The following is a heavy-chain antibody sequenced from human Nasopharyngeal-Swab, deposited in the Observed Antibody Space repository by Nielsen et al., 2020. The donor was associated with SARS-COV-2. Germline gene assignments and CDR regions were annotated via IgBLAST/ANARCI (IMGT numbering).Heavy chain of an antibody. V-gene: IGHV3-30*02. CDR2: IRFDGSSK. J-gene: IGHJ4*02. D-gene: IGHD4-17*01. CDR1: GFTFSTYG. CDR3: ARDPDYGDFPGIDY. Sequence: GESLKISCAASGFTFSTYGMYWVRQAPGKGLEWVAFIRFDGSSKYYADSVRGRFTISRDNPKNTLYLQMNSLRTEDTAVYYCARDPDYGDFPGIDYWGQGTLVTVSS.